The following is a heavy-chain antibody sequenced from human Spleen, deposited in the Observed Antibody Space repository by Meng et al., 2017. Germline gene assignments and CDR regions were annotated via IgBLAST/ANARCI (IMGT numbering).Heavy chain of an antibody. Sequence: ASVKVSCKASGYTFTSYGINWVRQAPGQGLEWMGWISAYNGNTNYAQKLQGRVTMTTDTSTSTAYMELRSLRSDDTAVYYCAREHSSSWYRTINWYFDLWGRGTLVTVSS. CDR2: ISAYNGNT. J-gene: IGHJ2*01. CDR1: GYTFTSYG. D-gene: IGHD6-13*01. V-gene: IGHV1-18*01. CDR3: AREHSSSWYRTINWYFDL.